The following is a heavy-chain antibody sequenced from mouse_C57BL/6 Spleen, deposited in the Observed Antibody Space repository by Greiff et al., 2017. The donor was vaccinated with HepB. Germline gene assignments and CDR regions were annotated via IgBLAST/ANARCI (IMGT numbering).Heavy chain of an antibody. V-gene: IGHV1-69*01. CDR1: GYTFTSYW. CDR3: ARGAYYSFAY. D-gene: IGHD2-10*01. J-gene: IGHJ3*01. CDR2: IDPSDSYT. Sequence: QVQLKQSGAELVMPGASVKLSCKASGYTFTSYWMHWVKQRPGQGLEWIGEIDPSDSYTNYNQKFKGKSTLTVDKSSSTAYMQLSSLTSEDSAVYYCARGAYYSFAYWSQGTLVTVSA.